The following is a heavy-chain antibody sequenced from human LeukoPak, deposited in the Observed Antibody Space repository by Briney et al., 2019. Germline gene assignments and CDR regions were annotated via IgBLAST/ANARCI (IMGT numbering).Heavy chain of an antibody. CDR1: GGSISSSNW. CDR2: IYHSGST. J-gene: IGHJ4*02. Sequence: SETLSLTCAVSGGSISSSNWWSWVRQPPGKGLEWIGEIYHSGSTIYNPSLKSRVTISLDKSKNQFSLKLNSVTAADTAVYYCAREVRGTSHFDYWGQGTLVTVSS. CDR3: AREVRGTSHFDY. V-gene: IGHV4-4*02. D-gene: IGHD3-16*01.